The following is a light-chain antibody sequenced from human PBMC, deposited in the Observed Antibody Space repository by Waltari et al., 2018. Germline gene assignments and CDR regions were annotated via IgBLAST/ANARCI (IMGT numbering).Light chain of an antibody. CDR3: CSFAGYGIYV. CDR2: DIT. Sequence: WDQRQPGRAPRLLIYDITQRPSGSSDRFSGSKSGKTASLTISGLQAEDEADYYCCSFAGYGIYVFGSGTHVTVL. J-gene: IGLJ1*01. V-gene: IGLV2-23*02.